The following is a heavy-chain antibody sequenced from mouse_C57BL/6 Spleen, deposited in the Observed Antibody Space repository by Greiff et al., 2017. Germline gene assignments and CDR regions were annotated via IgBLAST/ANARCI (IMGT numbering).Heavy chain of an antibody. CDR3: ARGNYGSSSSYWYFDV. J-gene: IGHJ1*03. V-gene: IGHV1-81*01. Sequence: QVHVKQSGAELARPGASVKLSCKASGYTFTSYGISWVKQRTGQGLEWIGEIYPRSGNTYYNEKFKGKATLTADKSSSTAYMELRSLTSEDSAVYFCARGNYGSSSSYWYFDVWGTGTTVTVSS. CDR1: GYTFTSYG. D-gene: IGHD1-1*01. CDR2: IYPRSGNT.